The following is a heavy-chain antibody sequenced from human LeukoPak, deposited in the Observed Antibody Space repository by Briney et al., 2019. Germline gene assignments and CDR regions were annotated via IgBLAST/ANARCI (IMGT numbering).Heavy chain of an antibody. D-gene: IGHD3-10*01. CDR2: IYHSGST. CDR1: GYSISSAHY. V-gene: IGHV4-38-2*01. Sequence: SETLSLTCAVSGYSISSAHYWGWIRQPPGKGLEWIGNIYHSGSTYYNPSLKSRVTISVDTSKNQFSLKLSSVTAADTAVYYCARATRLRFGELHWFDPWGQGTLVTVSS. J-gene: IGHJ5*02. CDR3: ARATRLRFGELHWFDP.